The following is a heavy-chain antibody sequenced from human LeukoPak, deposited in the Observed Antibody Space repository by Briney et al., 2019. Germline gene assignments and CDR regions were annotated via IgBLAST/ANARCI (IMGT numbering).Heavy chain of an antibody. Sequence: GGSLRLSCAASGFTFSSYAMSWVRHATGKGLEWVSAIGTAGDTYYPGSVKGRFTISRENAKNSLYLRMNSLRAGDTAVYYCAGGSTASYMDVWGKGTTVTVSS. V-gene: IGHV3-13*01. CDR1: GFTFSSYA. J-gene: IGHJ6*03. CDR3: AGGSTASYMDV. CDR2: IGTAGDT.